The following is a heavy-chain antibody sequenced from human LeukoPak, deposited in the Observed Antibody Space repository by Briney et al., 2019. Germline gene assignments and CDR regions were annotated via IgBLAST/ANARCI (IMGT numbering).Heavy chain of an antibody. CDR3: AREIFGVVI. CDR2: IYYSGST. D-gene: IGHD3-3*01. Sequence: SETLSLTCAVSGYSISSGYYWGWIRQPPVKGLEWIGSIYYSGSTYYNPSLKSRVTISVDTSKNQFSLKLSSVTAADTAVYYCAREIFGVVIWGQGTLVTVSS. CDR1: GYSISSGYY. J-gene: IGHJ4*02. V-gene: IGHV4-38-2*02.